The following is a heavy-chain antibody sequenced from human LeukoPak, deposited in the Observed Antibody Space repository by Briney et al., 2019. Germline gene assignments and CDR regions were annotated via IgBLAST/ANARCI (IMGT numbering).Heavy chain of an antibody. Sequence: GGTLRLSCAASGFTFSSYGMSWVRQAPGKGLEWVSATSGSGGSTYYADSVKGRFTISRDNSKNTLYLQMNSLRAEDTAVYYCAKDNGGYGGFDYWGQGTLVTVSS. J-gene: IGHJ4*02. CDR1: GFTFSSYG. D-gene: IGHD5-12*01. CDR3: AKDNGGYGGFDY. V-gene: IGHV3-23*01. CDR2: TSGSGGST.